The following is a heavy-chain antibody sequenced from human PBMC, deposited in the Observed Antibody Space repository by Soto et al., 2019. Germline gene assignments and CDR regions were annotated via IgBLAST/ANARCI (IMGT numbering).Heavy chain of an antibody. CDR2: IRSKAYGGTT. Sequence: GGSLRLSCTASGFTFGDYAMGWVRQAPGKGLEWVGFIRSKAYGGTTEYAASVKGRFTISRDDSKSIAYLQMNSLKTEDTAVYYCTRYYYGSGSYYNGRAYFDYWGQGTLVTVSS. V-gene: IGHV3-49*04. D-gene: IGHD3-10*01. CDR3: TRYYYGSGSYYNGRAYFDY. CDR1: GFTFGDYA. J-gene: IGHJ4*02.